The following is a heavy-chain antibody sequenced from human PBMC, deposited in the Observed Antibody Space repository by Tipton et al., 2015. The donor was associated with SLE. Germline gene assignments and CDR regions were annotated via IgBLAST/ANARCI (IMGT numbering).Heavy chain of an antibody. CDR2: IYYSWST. CDR3: ARGGEAGLDY. J-gene: IGHJ4*02. V-gene: IGHV4-39*07. D-gene: IGHD3-10*01. Sequence: TLSLTCTASGGSISSSSYYWGWIRQPPGKGLEWIGSIYYSWSTDYNPSLKSRITISLDTSKNQFSLKLSSVTAADTAVYYCARGGEAGLDYWGQGTQVTVSS. CDR1: GGSISSSSYY.